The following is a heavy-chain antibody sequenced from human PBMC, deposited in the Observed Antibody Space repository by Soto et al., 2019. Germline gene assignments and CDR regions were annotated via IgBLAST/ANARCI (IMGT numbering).Heavy chain of an antibody. V-gene: IGHV1-2*02. D-gene: IGHD3-10*01. Sequence: QVPLVQSGAEMKKPGASVKVSCEASGYTFTAYYIHWVRQAPGQGLEWMGWINPNGGGTKYAQKFQGRVTMTRDTSINTAYRELTRLTSDDTAVYYCARAVHTMIQGVRFRVDQGGQGTLVTVSS. J-gene: IGHJ4*02. CDR2: INPNGGGT. CDR1: GYTFTAYY. CDR3: ARAVHTMIQGVRFRVDQ.